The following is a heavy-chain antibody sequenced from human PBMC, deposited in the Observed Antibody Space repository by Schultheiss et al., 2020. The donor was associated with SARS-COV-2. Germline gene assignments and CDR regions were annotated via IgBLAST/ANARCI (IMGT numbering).Heavy chain of an antibody. D-gene: IGHD6-19*01. CDR2: INSDGRST. Sequence: GGSLRLSCAASGFTFSAYWMHWVRQVPGKGLVWVSRINSDGRSTSYADSVKGRFIISRDNAKNTLYLQMNSLKTEDTAVYYCTTDKRNSGWYNGYWGQGTLVTVSS. J-gene: IGHJ4*02. V-gene: IGHV3-74*01. CDR1: GFTFSAYW. CDR3: TTDKRNSGWYNGY.